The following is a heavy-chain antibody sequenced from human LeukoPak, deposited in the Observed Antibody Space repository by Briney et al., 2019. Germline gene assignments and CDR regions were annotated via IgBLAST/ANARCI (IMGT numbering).Heavy chain of an antibody. J-gene: IGHJ3*02. CDR3: ASVYSSSPGDI. CDR2: IYYSGST. D-gene: IGHD6-13*01. Sequence: SDTLTLTCTVSGYLISRGYYWGWLRHPPGKGLEWIGSIYYSGSTFYNPSLKSRLPIPVDTSKNQYSRKLSSVTAADTAVYYCASVYSSSPGDIWGQGTMGTVSS. V-gene: IGHV4-38-2*02. CDR1: GYLISRGYY.